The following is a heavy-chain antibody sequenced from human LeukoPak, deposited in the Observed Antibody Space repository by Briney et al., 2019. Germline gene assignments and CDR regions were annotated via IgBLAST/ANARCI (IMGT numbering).Heavy chain of an antibody. V-gene: IGHV6-1*01. D-gene: IGHD1-26*01. J-gene: IGHJ4*02. Sequence: SQTLSLTCAISGDSVSRNSVTWNWIRQSPSRGLEWLGRTYYKSRWYNDYAVCVKSRITVNPDTSKNQFSLQLSSVTPEDSAIYYCTATDTTFDYWGQGSLVTVSS. CDR3: TATDTTFDY. CDR1: GDSVSRNSVT. CDR2: TYYKSRWYN.